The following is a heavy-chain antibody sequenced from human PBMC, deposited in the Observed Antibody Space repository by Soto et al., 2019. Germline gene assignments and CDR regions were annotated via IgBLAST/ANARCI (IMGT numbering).Heavy chain of an antibody. Sequence: SETLSLTCNVSGASVSHGYWSWIRQPPGKGLEWIGFMYFGGSFNYNPSLTSRATISVETSKNQFSMKLTSVTASDTAVYYCARAAMGGSSWPFDYWGQGTLVTVSS. CDR1: GASVSHGY. J-gene: IGHJ4*02. CDR2: MYFGGSF. CDR3: ARAAMGGSSWPFDY. V-gene: IGHV4-59*02. D-gene: IGHD6-13*01.